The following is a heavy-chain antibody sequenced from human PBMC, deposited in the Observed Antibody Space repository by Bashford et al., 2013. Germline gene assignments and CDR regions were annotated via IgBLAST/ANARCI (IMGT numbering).Heavy chain of an antibody. CDR1: GYTFTSYY. V-gene: IGHV1-46*01. D-gene: IGHD1-1*01. CDR3: ARDRTGTVFDP. Sequence: ASVKVSCKASGYTFTSYYMHWVRQAPGQGLEWMGIINPSGGSTSYAQKFQGRVTISVDTSKNQFSLKLSSVTAADTAVYYCARDRTGTVFDPWGQGTLVTVSS. J-gene: IGHJ5*02. CDR2: INPSGGST.